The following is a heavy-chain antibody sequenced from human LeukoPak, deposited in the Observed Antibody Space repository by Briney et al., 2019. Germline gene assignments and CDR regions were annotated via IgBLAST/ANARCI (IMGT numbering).Heavy chain of an antibody. CDR1: GFTFSTYC. V-gene: IGHV3-74*01. Sequence: PGGSLRLSCAASGFTFSTYCMHWVRQAPGKGPMWVSRICPDGTVTNYADSVKARFIISRDNARNTVYLQMNSLRAEDTAVYYCARDGDDYVWGSYRNSNWFDPWGQGTLVTVSS. CDR2: ICPDGTVT. D-gene: IGHD3-16*02. J-gene: IGHJ5*02. CDR3: ARDGDDYVWGSYRNSNWFDP.